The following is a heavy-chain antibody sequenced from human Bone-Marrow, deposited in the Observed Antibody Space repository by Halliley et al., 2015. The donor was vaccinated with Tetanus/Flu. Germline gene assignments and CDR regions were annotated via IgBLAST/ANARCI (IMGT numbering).Heavy chain of an antibody. CDR1: GFTFSTFP. J-gene: IGHJ3*02. V-gene: IGHV3-23*01. CDR2: ISGSGAET. D-gene: IGHD3-9*01. CDR3: AKDQDVRYFVSSDCFDI. Sequence: SLRLSCAASGFTFSTFPMSWVRQAPGKGLEWVSAISGSGAETIYADSVKGRFTISRDNSKNTLYVQMNSLRAEDTAIYYCAKDQDVRYFVSSDCFDIWGQGTMVTVS.